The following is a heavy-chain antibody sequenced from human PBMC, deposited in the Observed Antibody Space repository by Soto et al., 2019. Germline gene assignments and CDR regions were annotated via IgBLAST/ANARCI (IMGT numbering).Heavy chain of an antibody. Sequence: ASVKVSCKASGYTFTSYGICWVRQAPGQGPEWMGWISANNGNTNYAQKFQGRVTMTTDTSTSTAHMELRSLRSDDTAVYYCARAATAEAGTRYFQHWGQGTLVT. CDR1: GYTFTSYG. V-gene: IGHV1-18*01. D-gene: IGHD6-13*01. CDR2: ISANNGNT. J-gene: IGHJ1*01. CDR3: ARAATAEAGTRYFQH.